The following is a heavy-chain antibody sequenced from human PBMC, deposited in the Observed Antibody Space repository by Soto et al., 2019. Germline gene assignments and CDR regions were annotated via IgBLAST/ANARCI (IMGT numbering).Heavy chain of an antibody. D-gene: IGHD3-10*01. V-gene: IGHV3-30-3*01. CDR2: ISYDGSNK. Sequence: PGGSLRLSCAASGFTFSSYAMHWVRQAPGKGLEWVAVISYDGSNKYYADSVKGRFTISRDNSKNTLYLQMNSLRAEDTAVYYCARVETLARGGFDYWGQGTLVT. CDR1: GFTFSSYA. CDR3: ARVETLARGGFDY. J-gene: IGHJ4*02.